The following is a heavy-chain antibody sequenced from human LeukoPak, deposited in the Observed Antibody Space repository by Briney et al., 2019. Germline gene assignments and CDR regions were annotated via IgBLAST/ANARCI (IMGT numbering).Heavy chain of an antibody. CDR3: AREGSRYYYDSSGFDI. CDR1: GFTFSSYS. Sequence: GGSLRLSCAASGFTFSSYSMNWVRQAPGKGLEWVSSISSSSSYIYYADSVKGRFTISRDNSKNTLYLQMNSLRAEDTAVYYCAREGSRYYYDSSGFDIWGQGTMVTVSS. CDR2: ISSSSSYI. D-gene: IGHD3-22*01. J-gene: IGHJ3*02. V-gene: IGHV3-21*01.